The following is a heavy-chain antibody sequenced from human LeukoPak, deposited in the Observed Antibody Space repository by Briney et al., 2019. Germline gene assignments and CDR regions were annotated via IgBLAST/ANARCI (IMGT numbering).Heavy chain of an antibody. J-gene: IGHJ4*02. D-gene: IGHD3-10*01. V-gene: IGHV3-7*03. CDR2: IKQDGSEK. Sequence: PGGSLRLSCAASGFTFSNYWMSWVRQAPGKGLEWVANIKQDGSEKYYVDSVKGRFTISRDNSQNTLYLQMNSLRAEDTAVYYCARHIGSGSYYAHWGQGTLVIVSS. CDR3: ARHIGSGSYYAH. CDR1: GFTFSNYW.